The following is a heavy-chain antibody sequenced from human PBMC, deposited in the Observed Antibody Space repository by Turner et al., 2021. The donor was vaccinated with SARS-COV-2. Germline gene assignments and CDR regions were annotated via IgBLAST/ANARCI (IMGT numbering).Heavy chain of an antibody. V-gene: IGHV3-7*01. Sequence: EVQLEESGGGLVQPGWSLRLSCAASGFTFNNYWMTWVRQAPGKGLEWVANIKEDGSEKYYVDSVKGRFTISRDNAKNSMYLQMNTLRAEDTAVYYCARPYSSGWYINFIFWGQGTLVTVSS. CDR2: IKEDGSEK. CDR1: GFTFNNYW. D-gene: IGHD6-19*01. J-gene: IGHJ1*01. CDR3: ARPYSSGWYINFIF.